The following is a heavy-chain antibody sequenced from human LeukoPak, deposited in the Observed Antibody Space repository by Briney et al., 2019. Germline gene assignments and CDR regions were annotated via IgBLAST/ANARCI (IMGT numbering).Heavy chain of an antibody. CDR2: ITSSGSTI. D-gene: IGHD3-10*01. Sequence: PGGSLRLSCVASGFTFSDFYMSWIRQAPGKGLGWISYITSSGSTIDYADSVKGRFTISRDNAKNSLYLQMDSLRAEDTATYYCVRDGSLHYYGSGSDVWGQGTLVIVSS. V-gene: IGHV3-11*01. J-gene: IGHJ4*02. CDR1: GFTFSDFY. CDR3: VRDGSLHYYGSGSDV.